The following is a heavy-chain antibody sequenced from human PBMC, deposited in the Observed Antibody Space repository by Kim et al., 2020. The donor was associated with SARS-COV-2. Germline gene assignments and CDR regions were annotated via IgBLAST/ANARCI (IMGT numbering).Heavy chain of an antibody. Sequence: GGSLRLSCAASGFTFSSSGMHWVRQAPGKGLEWVAVIWYDGSNKYYADSVKGRFNISRDNSKNTLYLQMNSLRAEDTAVYYCARGDRSSANGYFDYWGQGSLVTVSS. J-gene: IGHJ4*02. CDR1: GFTFSSSG. CDR3: ARGDRSSANGYFDY. CDR2: IWYDGSNK. D-gene: IGHD6-13*01. V-gene: IGHV3-33*01.